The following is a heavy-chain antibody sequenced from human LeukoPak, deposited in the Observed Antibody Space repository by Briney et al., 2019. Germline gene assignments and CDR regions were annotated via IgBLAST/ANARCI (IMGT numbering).Heavy chain of an antibody. J-gene: IGHJ4*02. CDR3: ARLHYESYYDFWSGYGGHTLTDY. Sequence: QPGGSLRLSCAASGFTFSSYAMSWVRQAPGKGLEWVSAISGSGGSTYYADSVKGRFTISRDNSKNTLYLQMNSLRAEDTAVYYCARLHYESYYDFWSGYGGHTLTDYWGRGTLVTVSS. V-gene: IGHV3-23*01. CDR2: ISGSGGST. CDR1: GFTFSSYA. D-gene: IGHD3-3*01.